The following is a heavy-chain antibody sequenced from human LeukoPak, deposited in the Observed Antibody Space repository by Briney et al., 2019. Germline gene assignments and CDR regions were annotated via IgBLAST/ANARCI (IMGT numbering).Heavy chain of an antibody. CDR1: GYTFTGYY. Sequence: ASVKVSCKASGYTFTGYYMHWVRQAPGQGLERMGWINPNSGDTNFAQKFQGRVTLTRDTSISTAYMELSRLRSDDTAVYYCARSDGFSGYSSLGDSWGQGTLVTVSS. D-gene: IGHD3-22*01. V-gene: IGHV1-2*02. CDR2: INPNSGDT. J-gene: IGHJ5*01. CDR3: ARSDGFSGYSSLGDS.